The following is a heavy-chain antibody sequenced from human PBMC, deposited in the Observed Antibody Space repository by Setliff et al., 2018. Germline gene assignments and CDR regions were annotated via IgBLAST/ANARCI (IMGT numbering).Heavy chain of an antibody. V-gene: IGHV4-34*01. CDR2: INHSGST. CDR3: ARGHPPSDSSGYYYAY. Sequence: NPSETLSLTCAVYSGSFSGYYWSWIRRPPGKGLEWIGEINHSGSTNYNPSLKSRVTISVDTSKNQFSLKLSSVTAADTAVYYCARGHPPSDSSGYYYAYWGQGTLVTVS. CDR1: SGSFSGYY. J-gene: IGHJ4*02. D-gene: IGHD3-22*01.